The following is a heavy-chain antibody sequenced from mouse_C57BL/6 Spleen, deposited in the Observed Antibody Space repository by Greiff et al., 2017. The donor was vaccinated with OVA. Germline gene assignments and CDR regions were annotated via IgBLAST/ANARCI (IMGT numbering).Heavy chain of an antibody. D-gene: IGHD3-2*02. Sequence: QVQLQQSGAELVRPGASVTLSCKASGYTFTDYEMHWVKQTPVHGLEWIGAIDPETGGTAYNQKFKGRAILTADKSSSTAYMELRSLTSEDSAVYYCTRDSSGYGYWGQGTTLTVSS. V-gene: IGHV1-15*01. CDR3: TRDSSGYGY. J-gene: IGHJ2*01. CDR2: IDPETGGT. CDR1: GYTFTDYE.